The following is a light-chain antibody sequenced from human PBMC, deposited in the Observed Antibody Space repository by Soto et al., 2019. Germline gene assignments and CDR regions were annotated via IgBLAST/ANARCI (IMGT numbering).Light chain of an antibody. Sequence: VLTQSPATLSLSPGERATLSCRASQSVRFYLAWYQQKPGQAPRLLIYDTSKRAPGIPARFSGSGSGTDFTLPITSVEPEDFAVYYCQQRNDWPPATFGGGTKVEIK. J-gene: IGKJ4*02. CDR1: QSVRFY. V-gene: IGKV3-11*01. CDR3: QQRNDWPPAT. CDR2: DTS.